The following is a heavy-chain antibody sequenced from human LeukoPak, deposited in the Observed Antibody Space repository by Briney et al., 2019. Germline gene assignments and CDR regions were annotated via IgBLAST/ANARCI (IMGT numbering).Heavy chain of an antibody. CDR1: GYSFTSYW. CDR3: ARHVFQGEDGITSWCDP. Sequence: GESLKISCKGSGYSFTSYWIGWVRQMPGKGLEWMGFIYPGDSNTRCSPSFQGQVTISADKSINTAYLQWSSLKASDTAMYYCARHVFQGEDGITSWCDPWGQGTLVTVSS. V-gene: IGHV5-51*01. J-gene: IGHJ5*02. D-gene: IGHD5-24*01. CDR2: IYPGDSNT.